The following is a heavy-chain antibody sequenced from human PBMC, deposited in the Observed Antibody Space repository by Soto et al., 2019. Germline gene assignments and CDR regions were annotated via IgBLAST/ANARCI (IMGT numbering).Heavy chain of an antibody. CDR3: ARDPTTVTKGAFDI. CDR1: GDSISSGAYY. Sequence: QVQLQVSGPGLVKPSQTLSLTCSVSGDSISSGAYYWSWIRQHPGEGLEWVGYISYSGSTYHNPSLTSRVSISIDTSKNHLSLRLTSVTAADTAVYYCARDPTTVTKGAFDIWGQGTMVTVSS. D-gene: IGHD4-17*01. CDR2: ISYSGST. J-gene: IGHJ3*02. V-gene: IGHV4-31*03.